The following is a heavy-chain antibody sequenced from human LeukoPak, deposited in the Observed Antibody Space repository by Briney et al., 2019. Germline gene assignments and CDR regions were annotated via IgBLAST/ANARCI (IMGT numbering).Heavy chain of an antibody. V-gene: IGHV1-8*01. CDR3: ARGPYYDFWSGYGRGVFDY. Sequence: ASVKVSCKASGCTFTSYDINWVRQATGQGLEWMGWMNPNSGNTGYAQKFQGRVTMTRNTSISTAYMELSSLRSEDTAVYYCARGPYYDFWSGYGRGVFDYWGQGTLVTVSS. J-gene: IGHJ4*02. CDR1: GCTFTSYD. D-gene: IGHD3-3*01. CDR2: MNPNSGNT.